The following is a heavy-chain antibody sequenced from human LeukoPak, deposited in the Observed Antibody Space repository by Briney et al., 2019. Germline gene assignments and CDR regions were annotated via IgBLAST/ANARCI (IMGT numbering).Heavy chain of an antibody. CDR2: INPSGGST. J-gene: IGHJ4*02. Sequence: PGASVKVSCKASGYTFTGYYMHWVRQAPGQGLEWMGIINPSGGSTSYAQKFQGRVTMTRDTSTSTVYMELSSLRSEDTAVYYCALSTEGDSSGYYCRDYWGQGTLVTVSS. CDR3: ALSTEGDSSGYYCRDY. V-gene: IGHV1-46*01. D-gene: IGHD3-22*01. CDR1: GYTFTGYY.